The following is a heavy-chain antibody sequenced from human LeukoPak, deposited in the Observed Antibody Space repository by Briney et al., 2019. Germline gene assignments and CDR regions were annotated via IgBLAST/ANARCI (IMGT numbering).Heavy chain of an antibody. CDR3: AAPYTSSWFDL. V-gene: IGHV1-58*01. CDR2: IVVDSDNT. Sequence: SVKVSCKASGFTFTSRSAVQWVRQARGQRLEWIGWIVVDSDNTNYAENFQERITITRDMSASTSYMELSSLRSEDTAVYFCAAPYTSSWFDLWGQGTLVTVSS. D-gene: IGHD6-13*01. CDR1: GFTFTSRSA. J-gene: IGHJ5*02.